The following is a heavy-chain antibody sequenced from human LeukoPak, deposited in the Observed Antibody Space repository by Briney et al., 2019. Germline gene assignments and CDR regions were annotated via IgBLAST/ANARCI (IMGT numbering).Heavy chain of an antibody. CDR2: IKQDGSEK. J-gene: IGHJ5*02. D-gene: IGHD1-14*01. V-gene: IGHV3-7*01. CDR1: GFTLNSYW. Sequence: GGSLRLSCAASGFTLNSYWMSWVRQAPGKGLEWVANIKQDGSEKYYVDSVKGRFTISRDNAKNSLYLQMNSLRAEDTAVYYCASSPDFDPWGQGTLVTVSS. CDR3: ASSPDFDP.